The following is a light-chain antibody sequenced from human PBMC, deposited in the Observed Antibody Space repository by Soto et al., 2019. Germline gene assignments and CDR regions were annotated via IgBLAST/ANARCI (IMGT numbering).Light chain of an antibody. CDR3: QSADSSGTEV. Sequence: SYELTQPPSVSVSPGQTARITCSGDALPKQYAYWYQQKPGQAPVLVIYKDSERPSGIPERFSGSSSGTTVTLTISGVQAEDDADYYCQSADSSGTEVFGGGTKLTVL. CDR1: ALPKQY. V-gene: IGLV3-25*03. CDR2: KDS. J-gene: IGLJ3*02.